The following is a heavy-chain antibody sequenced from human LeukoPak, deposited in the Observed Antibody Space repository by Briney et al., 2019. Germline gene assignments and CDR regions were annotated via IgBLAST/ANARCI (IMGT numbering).Heavy chain of an antibody. V-gene: IGHV4-4*07. CDR2: IYSSGST. CDR1: DGSITSYY. D-gene: IGHD3-10*01. CDR3: ARDSLVRGVRWFDP. Sequence: SETLSLTCTVSDGSITSYYWSWIWQPAGKGLEWIGRIYSSGSTNYNPSLKSRVTMSVDTSKNQFSLKLTSVTAADTAVYYCARDSLVRGVRWFDPWGQGTLVTVSS. J-gene: IGHJ5*02.